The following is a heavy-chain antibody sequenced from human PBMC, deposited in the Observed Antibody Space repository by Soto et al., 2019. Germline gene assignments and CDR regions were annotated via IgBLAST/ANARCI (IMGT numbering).Heavy chain of an antibody. J-gene: IGHJ5*02. D-gene: IGHD3-9*01. CDR2: IFPSDSDT. Sequence: YSLNISCRTSGYRFTSYWIAWVRQMPGKGLEWMGIIFPSDSDTRYSPSFQGQVTISADRSTSTVFLQWASLKASDTAVYFCARKDKTGYLNWFDPCGQGTPVTVCS. V-gene: IGHV5-51*01. CDR3: ARKDKTGYLNWFDP. CDR1: GYRFTSYW.